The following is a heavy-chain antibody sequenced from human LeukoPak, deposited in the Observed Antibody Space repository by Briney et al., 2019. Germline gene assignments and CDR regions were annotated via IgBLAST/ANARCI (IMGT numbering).Heavy chain of an antibody. CDR2: IYYSGST. V-gene: IGHV4-39*01. D-gene: IGHD6-6*01. J-gene: IGHJ4*02. CDR1: GGSISSRSYY. CDR3: ARHHSSSPYYFDY. Sequence: SETLSLTCTVSGGSISSRSYYWGWIHQPPGKGLEWIGSIYYSGSTYYNPSLKSRVTISVDTSKNQFSLKLSSVTAADTAVYYCARHHSSSPYYFDYWGQGTQVTVSS.